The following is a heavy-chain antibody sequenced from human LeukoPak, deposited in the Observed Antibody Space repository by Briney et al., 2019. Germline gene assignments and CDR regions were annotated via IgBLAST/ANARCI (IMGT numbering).Heavy chain of an antibody. CDR2: ISSSSSYI. Sequence: GGSLRLSCAASGFTFSSYSMNWVRQAPGKGLEWVSSISSSSSYIYYADSVKGRFTISRDNAKNSLYLQMNGLRAEDTAVYYCASDLYPNWFDPWGQGTLVTVSS. CDR1: GFTFSSYS. CDR3: ASDLYPNWFDP. J-gene: IGHJ5*02. V-gene: IGHV3-21*01. D-gene: IGHD2-8*01.